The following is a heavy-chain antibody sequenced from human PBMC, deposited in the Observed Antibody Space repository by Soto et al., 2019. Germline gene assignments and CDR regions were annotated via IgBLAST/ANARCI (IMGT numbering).Heavy chain of an antibody. CDR3: ARDPYYYDSSGYRAPGRYYGMDV. J-gene: IGHJ6*02. CDR1: GFTFSSYA. CDR2: ISYDGSNK. D-gene: IGHD3-22*01. Sequence: GGSLRLSCAASGFTFSSYAMHWVRQAPGKGLEWVAVISYDGSNKYYADSVKGRFTISRDNSKNTLYLQMNSLRAEDTAVYYCARDPYYYDSSGYRAPGRYYGMDVWGQGTTVTVSS. V-gene: IGHV3-30-3*01.